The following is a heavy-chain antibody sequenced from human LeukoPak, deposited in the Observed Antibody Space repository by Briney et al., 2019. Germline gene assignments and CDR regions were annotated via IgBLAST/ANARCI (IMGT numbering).Heavy chain of an antibody. V-gene: IGHV4-4*09. D-gene: IGHD3-22*01. J-gene: IGHJ4*02. CDR2: IYTSGST. Sequence: PSETLSLTCAVSGGSFSSYYGSWIRQPPGKGLEWIGDIYTSGSTNYNPSLKSRVTISVDTSKNQFSLKLSSVTAADTAVYYCARLRFYDSSIDYWGQGTLVTVSS. CDR1: GGSFSSYY. CDR3: ARLRFYDSSIDY.